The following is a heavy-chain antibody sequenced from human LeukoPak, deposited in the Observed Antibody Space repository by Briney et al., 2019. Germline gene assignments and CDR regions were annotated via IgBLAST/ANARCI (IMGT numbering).Heavy chain of an antibody. Sequence: PGGSLKLSCAASGFTFSTYAMSWVRQAPGKGLEWVSAISGSGGSTYYADSVKGRFTISRDNSKNTLYLQMNSLRAEDTAVYYCAKDQFPTDIDSSSWCFDYWGQGTLVTVSS. V-gene: IGHV3-23*01. D-gene: IGHD6-13*01. CDR1: GFTFSTYA. J-gene: IGHJ4*02. CDR3: AKDQFPTDIDSSSWCFDY. CDR2: ISGSGGST.